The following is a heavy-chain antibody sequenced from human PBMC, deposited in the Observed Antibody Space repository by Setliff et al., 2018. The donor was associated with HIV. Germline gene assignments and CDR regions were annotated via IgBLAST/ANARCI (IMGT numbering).Heavy chain of an antibody. Sequence: GGSLRLSCAASGLTFSNYWMHWVRQAPGKGLEWVSRIDSDGSDTNYADSVRGRFTISRENAKNTVYLQLTSLRAEDTAVYYCARGPQYNFWGGYLGLWGQGTLVTVSS. CDR2: IDSDGSDT. CDR3: ARGPQYNFWGGYLGL. D-gene: IGHD3-3*01. J-gene: IGHJ4*02. CDR1: GLTFSNYW. V-gene: IGHV3-74*01.